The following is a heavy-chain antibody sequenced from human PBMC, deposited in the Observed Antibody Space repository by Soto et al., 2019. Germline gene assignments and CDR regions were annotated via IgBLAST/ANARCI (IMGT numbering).Heavy chain of an antibody. CDR1: GYTFTSYA. CDR3: ARDREGGTSYYDFWSGEPQYYYYGMDV. J-gene: IGHJ6*02. Sequence: ASVKVSCKASGYTFTSYAMHWVRQAPGQRLEWMGWINAGNGNTKYSQKFQGRVTITRDTSASTAYMELSSLRSEDTAVYYCARDREGGTSYYDFWSGEPQYYYYGMDVWGQGXTVTVYS. D-gene: IGHD3-3*01. CDR2: INAGNGNT. V-gene: IGHV1-3*01.